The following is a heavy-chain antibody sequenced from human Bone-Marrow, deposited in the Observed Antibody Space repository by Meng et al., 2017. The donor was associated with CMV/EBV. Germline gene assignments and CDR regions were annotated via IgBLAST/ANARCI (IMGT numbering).Heavy chain of an antibody. Sequence: GESLKISCAASGFTFSSYSMNWVRQAPGKGLEWVSSISSSSSYISYADSVKGRFTISRDNAKNSLYRQMTSLRAEETAVYYCAIPRNRGSYGGFDWGQGTLVTVYS. V-gene: IGHV3-21*01. CDR2: ISSSSSYI. D-gene: IGHD1-26*01. CDR3: AIPRNRGSYGGFD. CDR1: GFTFSSYS. J-gene: IGHJ4*02.